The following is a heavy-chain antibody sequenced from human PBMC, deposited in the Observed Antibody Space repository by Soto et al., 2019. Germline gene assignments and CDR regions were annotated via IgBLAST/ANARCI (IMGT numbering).Heavy chain of an antibody. Sequence: GASVKVSCTASGYSFTSYYIHWVRQAPGQGLEWMGIINPSSSTTYAQKFQGRVTMTRDTSTSTVYMELSSLRSEDTAVYYCARVGCSGGSCYAVDYWGQGTLVTVSS. D-gene: IGHD2-15*01. CDR2: INPSSST. CDR1: GYSFTSYY. CDR3: ARVGCSGGSCYAVDY. J-gene: IGHJ4*02. V-gene: IGHV1-46*01.